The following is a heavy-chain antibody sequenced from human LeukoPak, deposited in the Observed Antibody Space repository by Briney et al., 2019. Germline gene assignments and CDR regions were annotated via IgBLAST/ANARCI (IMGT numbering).Heavy chain of an antibody. V-gene: IGHV3-23*01. CDR1: GFTFSSYA. CDR2: ISGSGGST. CDR3: AKADYGDYEGICFDY. Sequence: GGSLRLSCAASGFTFSSYAVSWVRQAPGKGLEWVSAISGSGGSTYYADSVKGRFTISRDNSKNTLYLQMNSLRAEDTAVYYCAKADYGDYEGICFDYWGQGTLVTVSS. J-gene: IGHJ4*02. D-gene: IGHD4-17*01.